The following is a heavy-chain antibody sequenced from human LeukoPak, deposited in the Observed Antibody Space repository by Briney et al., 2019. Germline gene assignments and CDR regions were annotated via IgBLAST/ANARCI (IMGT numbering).Heavy chain of an antibody. CDR2: ISAYNGNT. D-gene: IGHD4-23*01. J-gene: IGHJ4*02. CDR3: ARDLALNDYGGNGFDY. V-gene: IGHV1-18*01. Sequence: GASVKVSCKASGYTFTSYGISWVRQAPGQGLEWMGWISAYNGNTNYAQKLQGRVTMTTDTSTSTAYMELRSLRSDDTAVYYCARDLALNDYGGNGFDYWGQGTLVTVSS. CDR1: GYTFTSYG.